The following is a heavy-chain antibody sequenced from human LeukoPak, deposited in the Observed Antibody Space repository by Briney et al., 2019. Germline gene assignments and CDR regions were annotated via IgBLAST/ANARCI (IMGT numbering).Heavy chain of an antibody. CDR1: GCTLTELS. D-gene: IGHD6-19*01. J-gene: IGHJ4*02. Sequence: ASVKVSCKVSGCTLTELSMHWVRQAPGKGLEWMGGFDPEDGETIYAQKFQGRVTMTEDTSTDTAYMELSSLRSEDTAVYYCATVPLRIAVAGTEVDYWGQGTLVTVSS. CDR2: FDPEDGET. V-gene: IGHV1-24*01. CDR3: ATVPLRIAVAGTEVDY.